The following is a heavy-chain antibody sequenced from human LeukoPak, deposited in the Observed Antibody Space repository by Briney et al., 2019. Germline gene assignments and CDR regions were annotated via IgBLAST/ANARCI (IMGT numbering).Heavy chain of an antibody. D-gene: IGHD6-13*01. CDR2: IYYSGST. V-gene: IGHV4-61*08. CDR3: ARAGSSWSNFDY. CDR1: GDSISSGAYY. J-gene: IGHJ4*02. Sequence: SQTLSLTCVVSGDSISSGAYYWSWIRQPPGKGLEWIGYIYYSGSTNYNPSLKSRVTISVDTSKNQFSLKLSSVTAADTAVYYCARAGSSWSNFDYWGQGTLVTVSS.